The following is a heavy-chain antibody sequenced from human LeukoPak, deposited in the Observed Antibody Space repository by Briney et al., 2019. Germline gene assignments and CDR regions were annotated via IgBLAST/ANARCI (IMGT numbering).Heavy chain of an antibody. V-gene: IGHV4-34*01. CDR3: ARGMATARVAFDY. CDR2: INHSGST. D-gene: IGHD5-24*01. Sequence: SETLSLTCAVYGGSFSGYYWSWIRQPPGKGLEWIGEINHSGSTNYNPPLKSRVTISVDTSKNQFSLKLSSVTAADTAVYYCARGMATARVAFDYWGQGTLVTVSS. J-gene: IGHJ4*02. CDR1: GGSFSGYY.